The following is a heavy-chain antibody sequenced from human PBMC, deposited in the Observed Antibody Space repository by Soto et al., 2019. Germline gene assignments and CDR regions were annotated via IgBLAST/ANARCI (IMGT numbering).Heavy chain of an antibody. V-gene: IGHV1-18*01. CDR2: ISAYNGNT. CDR1: GYTFTSYG. CDR3: ARDYYDSSGYYPFDY. Sequence: ASVKVSCKASGYTFTSYGISWVRRAPGQGLEWMGWISAYNGNTNYAQKLQGRVTMTTDTSTSTAYMELRSLRSDDTAVYYCARDYYDSSGYYPFDYWGQGTLVTVSS. D-gene: IGHD3-22*01. J-gene: IGHJ4*02.